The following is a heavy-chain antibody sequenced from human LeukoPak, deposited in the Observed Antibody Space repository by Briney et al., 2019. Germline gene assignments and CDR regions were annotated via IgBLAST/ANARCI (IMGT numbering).Heavy chain of an antibody. CDR3: AKWGDYDILTGYYDPDY. V-gene: IGHV3-23*01. CDR1: GFTFSSYG. J-gene: IGHJ4*02. Sequence: GGSLRLSCAASGFTFSSYGMHWVRQAPGKGLEWVSAIVGSGSSTYYADSVKGRFTISRDNSKNTLYLQLNRLRAEDTAVYYYAKWGDYDILTGYYDPDYWGQGTLVTVSS. D-gene: IGHD3-9*01. CDR2: IVGSGSST.